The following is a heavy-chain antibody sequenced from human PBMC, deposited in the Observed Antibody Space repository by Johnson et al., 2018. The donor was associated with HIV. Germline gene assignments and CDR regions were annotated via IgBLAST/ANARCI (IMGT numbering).Heavy chain of an antibody. CDR3: AKDRQWLVSPGGAFDI. V-gene: IGHV3-20*04. CDR2: INWNGGST. Sequence: EVQLVESGGGLVRPGGSLRLSCAASGFTFDDYGMSWVRQAPGKGLEWVSGINWNGGSTGYADSVKGRFTISRDNSKNTLYLQMNSLRAEDTAVYYCAKDRQWLVSPGGAFDIWGQGTMVTVSS. D-gene: IGHD6-19*01. CDR1: GFTFDDYG. J-gene: IGHJ3*02.